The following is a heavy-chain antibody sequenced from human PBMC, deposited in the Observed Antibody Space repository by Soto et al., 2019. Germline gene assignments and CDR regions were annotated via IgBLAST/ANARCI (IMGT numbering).Heavy chain of an antibody. V-gene: IGHV3-49*03. CDR1: GFTFGDYA. CDR2: IRSKDYGETT. J-gene: IGHJ6*02. D-gene: IGHD2-2*01. Sequence: PGGSLRLSCTCFGFTFGDYAISWSRQAQGKGLEWVGVIRSKDYGETTDYGASVKGRFTILRDDSKSIAYLQLNSLQSEDTGVYYCTRYTYTSRYSYFGMDVWGHGTAVTVSS. CDR3: TRYTYTSRYSYFGMDV.